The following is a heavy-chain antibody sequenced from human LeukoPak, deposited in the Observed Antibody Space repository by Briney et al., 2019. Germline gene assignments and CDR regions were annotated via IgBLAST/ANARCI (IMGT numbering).Heavy chain of an antibody. CDR1: GYTFTSYD. V-gene: IGHV1-8*03. CDR2: MNPNSGNT. J-gene: IGHJ5*02. D-gene: IGHD6-19*01. Sequence: ASVKVSSKASGYTFTSYDINWVRQATGQGLEWMGWMNPNSGNTGYAQKFQGRVTITRNTSISTAYMELSSLRSEDTAVYYCARSGRHSSGWYKMGWFDPWGQGTLVTVSS. CDR3: ARSGRHSSGWYKMGWFDP.